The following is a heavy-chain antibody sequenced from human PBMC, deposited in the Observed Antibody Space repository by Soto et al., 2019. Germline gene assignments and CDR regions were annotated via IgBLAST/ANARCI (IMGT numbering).Heavy chain of an antibody. D-gene: IGHD2-2*01. CDR2: IIPIFGTA. Sequence: QVQLVQSGAEVKKPGSSVKVSCKASGGTFSSYAISWVRQAPGQGLEWMGGIIPIFGTANYAQKFQGRVTITADKSTSTAYMELSSLRSEDTAVYYCARYCSSTSCEYYYYGMDVWGQGTTVNVSS. V-gene: IGHV1-69*06. J-gene: IGHJ6*02. CDR3: ARYCSSTSCEYYYYGMDV. CDR1: GGTFSSYA.